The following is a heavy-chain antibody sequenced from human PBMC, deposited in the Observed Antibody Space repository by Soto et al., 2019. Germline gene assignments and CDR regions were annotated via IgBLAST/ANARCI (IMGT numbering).Heavy chain of an antibody. J-gene: IGHJ3*02. D-gene: IGHD1-26*01. CDR2: IYYSGST. CDR3: ASGKSGSYYNDAFDI. CDR1: GGSISSSSYY. V-gene: IGHV4-39*01. Sequence: PSETLSLTCTVSGGSISSSSYYWGWIRQPPGKGLEWIGSIYYSGSTYYNPSLKSRVTISVDTSKNQFSLKLSSVTAADTAVYYYASGKSGSYYNDAFDIWGQGTMVTVSS.